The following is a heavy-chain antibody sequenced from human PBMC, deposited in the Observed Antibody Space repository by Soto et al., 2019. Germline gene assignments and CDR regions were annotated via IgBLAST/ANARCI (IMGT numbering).Heavy chain of an antibody. V-gene: IGHV6-1*01. CDR2: TYYRSKWYY. CDR1: GDSVSSNSAG. Sequence: SQTLSLTCAITGDSVSSNSAGWSWLRQSPSRGLEWLGRTYYRSKWYYEYAVSVRRRITINPDTSKNQYSLQLNSVTPEDTAVYFCARGEQYSGRIFDYWGQGTLVTVSS. D-gene: IGHD1-26*01. CDR3: ARGEQYSGRIFDY. J-gene: IGHJ4*01.